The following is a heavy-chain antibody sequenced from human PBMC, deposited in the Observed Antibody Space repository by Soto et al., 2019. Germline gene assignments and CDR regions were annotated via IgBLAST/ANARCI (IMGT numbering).Heavy chain of an antibody. CDR2: IIPIFGTT. V-gene: IGHV1-69*13. CDR1: GGTFSSYA. Sequence: AASVKVSCKASGGTFSSYAISWVRQAPGQGLEWMGGIIPIFGTTKHAQKFQGRVTSTADESTSTVYMELSRLTSEDTALYYCARNNYYDSSGYYYFDYWGQGTPVTVSS. J-gene: IGHJ4*02. CDR3: ARNNYYDSSGYYYFDY. D-gene: IGHD3-22*01.